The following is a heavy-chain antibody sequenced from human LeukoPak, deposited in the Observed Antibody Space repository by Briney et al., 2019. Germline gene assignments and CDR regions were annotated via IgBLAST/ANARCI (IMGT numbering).Heavy chain of an antibody. CDR3: ARGLRGSSPLY. CDR1: GYDFTNYW. J-gene: IGHJ4*02. V-gene: IGHV5-51*01. CDR2: IYPGDSDT. D-gene: IGHD4-23*01. Sequence: GGALKISFKGSGYDFTNYWIGWVRQMPGKGVEWMGIIYPGDSDTRYSPSFQGQVTISADKSISTAYLQWSSLKASDTAMYYCARGLRGSSPLYWGQGTLVTVSS.